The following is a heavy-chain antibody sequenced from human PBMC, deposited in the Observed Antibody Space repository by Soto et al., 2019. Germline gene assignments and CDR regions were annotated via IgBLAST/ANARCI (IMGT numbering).Heavy chain of an antibody. V-gene: IGHV5-51*01. Sequence: PGESLKISCKGSGYSFTSYWIGWVRQMPGKGLEWMGIIYPGDSDTRYSPSFQGQVTISADKSISTAYLQWSSLKASDTAMYYCASPRVGIQLWSDAFDIWGQGTMVTVSS. CDR1: GYSFTSYW. CDR2: IYPGDSDT. CDR3: ASPRVGIQLWSDAFDI. D-gene: IGHD5-18*01. J-gene: IGHJ3*02.